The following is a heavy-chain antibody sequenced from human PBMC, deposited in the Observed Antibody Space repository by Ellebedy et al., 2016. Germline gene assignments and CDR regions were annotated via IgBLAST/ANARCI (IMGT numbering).Heavy chain of an antibody. CDR2: MNPNSGNT. J-gene: IGHJ4*02. D-gene: IGHD5-24*01. Sequence: ASVKVSCXASGYTFTSYDINWVRQATGQGLEWMGWMNPNSGNTGYAQKFQGRVTMTRNTSISTAYMELSSLRSEDTAVYYCARGGDGYNSIHFDYWGQGTLVTVSS. CDR3: ARGGDGYNSIHFDY. CDR1: GYTFTSYD. V-gene: IGHV1-8*01.